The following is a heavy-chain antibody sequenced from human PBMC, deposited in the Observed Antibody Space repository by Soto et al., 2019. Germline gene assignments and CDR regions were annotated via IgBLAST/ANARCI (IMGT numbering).Heavy chain of an antibody. CDR2: INAGNGNT. D-gene: IGHD2-15*01. CDR1: GYTFTSYA. CDR3: ARVGGWFFPDY. J-gene: IGHJ4*02. V-gene: IGHV1-3*05. Sequence: QVQLVQSGAEEKKPGASVKVSCKASGYTFTSYAMHWVRQAPGQRLEWMGWINAGNGNTKYSQKFQGRVTITRDTAASTAYMELSSLRSEDTAVYYCARVGGWFFPDYWGQGTLVTVSS.